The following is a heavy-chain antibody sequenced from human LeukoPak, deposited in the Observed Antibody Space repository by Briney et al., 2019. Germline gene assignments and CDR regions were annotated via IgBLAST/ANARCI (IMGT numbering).Heavy chain of an antibody. D-gene: IGHD3-10*01. CDR2: ISSSSSYI. J-gene: IGHJ6*02. V-gene: IGHV3-21*01. Sequence: GGSLSLSCAASGFTFSSYSRNWVRQAPGKGLEWVSSISSSSSYIYYADSVKGRFTISRNNAKNSLYLQMNSLRAEDTAVYYCARVTAVREIYYYGMDVWGQGTTVTVSS. CDR1: GFTFSSYS. CDR3: ARVTAVREIYYYGMDV.